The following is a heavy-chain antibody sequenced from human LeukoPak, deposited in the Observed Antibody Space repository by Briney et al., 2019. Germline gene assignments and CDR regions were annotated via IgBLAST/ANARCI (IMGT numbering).Heavy chain of an antibody. Sequence: PSETLSLTCSVSGASISSGSNYWGWIRQPPGETLEWIGSIYSSGSTYYNSSLQSRVIIIIDTPKNHFSLTLSSVTAADTAVYYCARDRGQYSSGPRPLYYYYYMDVWGKGTTVTISS. V-gene: IGHV4-39*07. CDR1: GASISSGSNY. CDR2: IYSSGST. D-gene: IGHD6-19*01. J-gene: IGHJ6*03. CDR3: ARDRGQYSSGPRPLYYYYYMDV.